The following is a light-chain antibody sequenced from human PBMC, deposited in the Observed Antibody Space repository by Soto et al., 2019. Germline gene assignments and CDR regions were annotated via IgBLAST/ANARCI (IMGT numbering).Light chain of an antibody. J-gene: IGKJ5*01. Sequence: DIQMTQSPSTLSASLGDRVTITCRASQSISVWLAWYQQKAGKAPNLLIYKASRLESGVPSRFSGSGSETEFTLTISGLQPGDSATYYCQQYNSYSPTFGQGTRLEI. V-gene: IGKV1-5*03. CDR3: QQYNSYSPT. CDR2: KAS. CDR1: QSISVW.